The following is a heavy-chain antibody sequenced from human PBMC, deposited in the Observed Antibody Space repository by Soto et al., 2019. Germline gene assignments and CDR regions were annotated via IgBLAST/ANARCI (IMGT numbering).Heavy chain of an antibody. J-gene: IGHJ4*02. D-gene: IGHD6-19*01. Sequence: PASGFTFSSYWMSWVRQAPGKGLEWVANIKQDGSEKFYVDSVKGRFTISRDNAKNSLYLQMNSLRAGDTGGFYWSGGTGARMAADYWGQGTLVTVSS. CDR2: IKQDGSEK. CDR1: GFTFSSYW. V-gene: IGHV3-7*01. CDR3: SGGTGARMAADY.